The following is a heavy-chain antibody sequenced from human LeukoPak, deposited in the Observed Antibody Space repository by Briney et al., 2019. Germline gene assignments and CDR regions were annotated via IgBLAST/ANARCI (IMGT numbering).Heavy chain of an antibody. J-gene: IGHJ4*02. Sequence: GGSVSLSCALCGFTFSSYGMHWVRQPPGRGRAWVAFIRYEGSNNYYADSVKGRFTISRDNSKNTLYLQMNSLRAEDTAVYYCAHLGIAAAGISDDNDPDYWGQGTLVTVSS. CDR1: GFTFSSYG. V-gene: IGHV3-30*02. D-gene: IGHD6-13*01. CDR2: IRYEGSNN. CDR3: AHLGIAAAGISDDNDPDY.